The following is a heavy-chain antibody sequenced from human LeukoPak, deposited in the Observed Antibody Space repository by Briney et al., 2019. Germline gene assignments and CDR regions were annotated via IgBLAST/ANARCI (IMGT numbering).Heavy chain of an antibody. D-gene: IGHD3-3*01. J-gene: IGHJ5*02. CDR2: IIPILGIA. CDR1: GGTFSSYA. V-gene: IGHV1-69*04. Sequence: SVKVSCKASGGTFSSYAISWVRQAPGQGLEWMGRIIPILGIANYGQKFQGRVTITADKSTSTAYMELSSLRSKDTAVYYCARELFLEWLSCNWFDPWGQGTLVTVSS. CDR3: ARELFLEWLSCNWFDP.